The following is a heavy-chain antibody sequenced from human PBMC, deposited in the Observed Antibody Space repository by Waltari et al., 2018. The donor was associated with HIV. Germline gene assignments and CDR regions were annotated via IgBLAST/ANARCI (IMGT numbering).Heavy chain of an antibody. D-gene: IGHD3-3*01. Sequence: VQLVQSGSELKKAGESLKISCKASGYKFDTYWIGWVCQFPGKGLEWMGIIYPGDSDTRYSPSFQGQVIISADTSINTAYLQWNNLRASDTAMYFCARSGFCSGNTCSHNWFDPWGQGTLVTVSS. CDR3: ARSGFCSGNTCSHNWFDP. J-gene: IGHJ5*02. CDR2: IYPGDSDT. V-gene: IGHV5-51*01. CDR1: GYKFDTYW.